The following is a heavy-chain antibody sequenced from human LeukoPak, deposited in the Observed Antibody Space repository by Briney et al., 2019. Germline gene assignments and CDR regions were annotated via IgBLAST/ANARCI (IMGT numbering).Heavy chain of an antibody. CDR3: ARQGVRGVIGNWFDP. Sequence: PSETLSLTCTVSGGSITSSNFYWGWIRQPPGKGLEWIGSIYYSGTTFYNLSLRSRVTVFRDTSKNHFSLTLTSVTAADTAVYYCARQGVRGVIGNWFDPWGQGILVTASS. D-gene: IGHD3-10*01. J-gene: IGHJ5*02. V-gene: IGHV4-39*01. CDR1: GGSITSSNFY. CDR2: IYYSGTT.